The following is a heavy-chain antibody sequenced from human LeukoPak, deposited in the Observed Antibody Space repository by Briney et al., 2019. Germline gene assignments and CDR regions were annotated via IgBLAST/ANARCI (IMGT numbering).Heavy chain of an antibody. CDR2: ISTSGGST. CDR3: AKDLDVWGSYRFPEFDY. CDR1: GFTFNSYA. V-gene: IGHV3-23*01. Sequence: TGGSLRLSCAASGFTFNSYAMSWVRQAPGKGLEWVSAISTSGGSTDYADSVKGRFTISRDNPKNTLYLQMNSLRAEDTAVYYCAKDLDVWGSYRFPEFDYWGQGTLVTVSS. J-gene: IGHJ4*02. D-gene: IGHD3-16*02.